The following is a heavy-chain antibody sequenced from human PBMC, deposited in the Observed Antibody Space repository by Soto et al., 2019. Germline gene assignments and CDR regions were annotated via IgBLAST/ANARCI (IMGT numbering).Heavy chain of an antibody. Sequence: LSLTCTVSGGSISSYYWSWIRQPPGKGLEWIGYIYYSGSTNYNPSLKSRVTISVDTSKNQFSLNLTSVTAADTAVYFCARLVVVAPVANVWGQGALVTVSS. J-gene: IGHJ4*02. D-gene: IGHD2-21*01. CDR1: GGSISSYY. CDR2: IYYSGST. CDR3: ARLVVVAPVANV. V-gene: IGHV4-59*08.